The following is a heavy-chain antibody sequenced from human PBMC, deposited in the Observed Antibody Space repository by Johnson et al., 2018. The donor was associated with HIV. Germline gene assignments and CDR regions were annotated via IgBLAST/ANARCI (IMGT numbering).Heavy chain of an antibody. CDR1: GFTFSSYA. CDR2: ISYDGSNK. Sequence: VQLVESGGGVVQPGRSLRLSCAASGFTFSSYAMHWVRQAPGKGLEWVAVISYDGSNKYYADSVKGRFTISRDNSKNTLYLQMNSLRAEDTAVDYCAKDHSVHNFWGPDAFDIWGQGTMVTVSS. J-gene: IGHJ3*02. CDR3: AKDHSVHNFWGPDAFDI. D-gene: IGHD3-3*01. V-gene: IGHV3-30-3*01.